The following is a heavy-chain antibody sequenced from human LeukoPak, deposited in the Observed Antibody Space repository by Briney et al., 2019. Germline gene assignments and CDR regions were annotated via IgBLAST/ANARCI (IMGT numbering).Heavy chain of an antibody. CDR2: ISSSSSYI. J-gene: IGHJ3*02. CDR1: GFTFSSYS. Sequence: GGSLRLSCAASGFTFSSYSMNWVRQAPGKGLEWVSSISSSSSYIYYADSVKGRFTISRDNAKNSLYLQMNSLRAEDTAVYYCARALPSPLYSGSYADAFDMWGQGTMVTVSS. V-gene: IGHV3-21*01. CDR3: ARALPSPLYSGSYADAFDM. D-gene: IGHD1-26*01.